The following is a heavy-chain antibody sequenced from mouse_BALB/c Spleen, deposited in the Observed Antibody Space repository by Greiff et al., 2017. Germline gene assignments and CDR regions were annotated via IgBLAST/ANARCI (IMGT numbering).Heavy chain of an antibody. CDR2: ISDGGSYT. V-gene: IGHV5-4*02. D-gene: IGHD2-14*01. CDR3: ARGYRGYFDY. J-gene: IGHJ2*01. Sequence: DVKLVESGGGLVKPGGSLKLSCAASGFTFSDYYMYWVRQTPEKRLEWVATISDGGSYTYYPDSVKGRFTISRDNAKNNLYLQMSSLKSEDTAMYYCARGYRGYFDYWGQGTTLTVSS. CDR1: GFTFSDYY.